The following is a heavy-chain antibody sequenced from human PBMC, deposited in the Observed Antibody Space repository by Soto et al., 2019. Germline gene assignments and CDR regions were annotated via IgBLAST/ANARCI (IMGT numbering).Heavy chain of an antibody. CDR2: IIPIFGTA. V-gene: IGHV1-69*06. Sequence: GASVKVSCKASGGTFSSYAISWVRQAPGQGLGWMGGIIPIFGTANYAQKFQGRVTITADKSTSTAYMELSSLRSEDTAVYYCASPYYYDSSGYYSSNDYYFDYWGQGTLVTVSS. D-gene: IGHD3-22*01. CDR3: ASPYYYDSSGYYSSNDYYFDY. CDR1: GGTFSSYA. J-gene: IGHJ4*02.